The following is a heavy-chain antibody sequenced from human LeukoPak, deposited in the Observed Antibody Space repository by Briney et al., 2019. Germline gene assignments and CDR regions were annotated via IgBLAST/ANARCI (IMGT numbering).Heavy chain of an antibody. D-gene: IGHD5-12*01. CDR3: AKSAAHFQWMNDAFDI. V-gene: IGHV3-30*18. Sequence: PGGSLRLSCAASGFTFSNIAMHWVRQAPGKGLEWVAVISYDGTNKYYADSVKGRFTISRDNSNNTLYLQMNSLRAEDTAVYFCAKSAAHFQWMNDAFDIWGQGTMVTVSS. CDR1: GFTFSNIA. CDR2: ISYDGTNK. J-gene: IGHJ3*02.